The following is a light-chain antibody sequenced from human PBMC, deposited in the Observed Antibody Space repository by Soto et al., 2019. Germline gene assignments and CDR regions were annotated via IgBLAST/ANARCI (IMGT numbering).Light chain of an antibody. Sequence: DIQVTQSPSSLSSSVGDRVTITCRASENVDRYVNWYQQIPEKAPTLLISAASTLQSGVPSRFRGSGSVTTVTLNIDSVQPEDFAMYYGQQTYSTPPTFGQGTKVE. CDR1: ENVDRY. V-gene: IGKV1-39*01. CDR3: QQTYSTPPT. J-gene: IGKJ1*01. CDR2: AAS.